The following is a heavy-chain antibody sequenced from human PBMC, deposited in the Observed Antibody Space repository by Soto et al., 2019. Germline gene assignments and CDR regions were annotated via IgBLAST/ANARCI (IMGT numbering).Heavy chain of an antibody. CDR1: GFTFSRFF. CDR2: IDSDDSGT. Sequence: EVQLVESGGGLVQPGGSLRLSCAASGFTFSRFFMHWVRQAPGKGLVWVSRIDSDDSGTHYADSVKGRFTITRDNAKNMWYLQINNLRAEDTATYYCVGDQGGLGDHWGQGALVPVSS. V-gene: IGHV3-74*01. D-gene: IGHD3-16*01. CDR3: VGDQGGLGDH. J-gene: IGHJ4*02.